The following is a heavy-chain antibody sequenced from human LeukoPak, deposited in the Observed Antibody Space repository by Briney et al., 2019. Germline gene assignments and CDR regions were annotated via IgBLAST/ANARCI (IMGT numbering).Heavy chain of an antibody. CDR2: INPNSGGT. CDR1: GYTFTGYY. Sequence: ASVKVSCKASGYTFTGYYMHWVRQAPGQGLEWMGWINPNSGGTNYAQKFQGRVTMTRDTSISTAYMELSRLRSDDTAVYYCARVIKEGIVGATTLTDYWGQGTLATVSS. D-gene: IGHD1-26*01. J-gene: IGHJ4*02. V-gene: IGHV1-2*02. CDR3: ARVIKEGIVGATTLTDY.